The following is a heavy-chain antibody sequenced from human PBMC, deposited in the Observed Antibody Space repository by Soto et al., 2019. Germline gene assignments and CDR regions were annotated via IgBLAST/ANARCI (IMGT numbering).Heavy chain of an antibody. V-gene: IGHV3-23*01. J-gene: IGHJ6*03. D-gene: IGHD1-1*01. Sequence: EVQLLASGGGLGQRGGSLRLSCAVSGFNFNIHAMTWVRQAPGKGLEWVSTISPGGDSTYFADSVKGRVTISRDNSKNTLSLQINSMRAEDTATYFCAKALGNPYYYYYLYVWGTGTTVTVSS. CDR2: ISPGGDST. CDR3: AKALGNPYYYYYLYV. CDR1: GFNFNIHA.